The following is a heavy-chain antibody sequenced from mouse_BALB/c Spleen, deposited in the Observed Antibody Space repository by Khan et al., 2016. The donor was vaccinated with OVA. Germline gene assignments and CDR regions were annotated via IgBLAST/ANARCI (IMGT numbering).Heavy chain of an antibody. CDR2: ISSYNGVT. J-gene: IGHJ3*01. V-gene: IGHV1S137*01. CDR1: GYTFTDYA. CDR3: ARGGNFAY. Sequence: QVRLQQSGAELVRPGVSLKISCKGSGYTFTDYAMHWVKQSPAKSLEWIGVISSYNGVTDYNQKFKGKATMTVDRSSSTAYMELARLTSEDSAIXYCARGGNFAYWRQGTLVTVSA. D-gene: IGHD1-1*02.